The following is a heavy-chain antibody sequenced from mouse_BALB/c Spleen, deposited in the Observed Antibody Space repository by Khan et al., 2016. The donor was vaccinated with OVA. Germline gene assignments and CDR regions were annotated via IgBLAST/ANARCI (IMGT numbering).Heavy chain of an antibody. J-gene: IGHJ3*01. CDR1: GFTFSTYA. V-gene: IGHV5-9-3*01. CDR3: ARSPYGNFAY. Sequence: EVELVESGGGLVKPGGSLKLSCAASGFTFSTYAMSWIRQTPEKRLEWVATINSDGDYTYYPDSVTGRFTIPRDNSKNTLYLQMSSLRSEDTAMYYCARSPYGNFAYWGHGTLVTVSA. D-gene: IGHD2-1*01. CDR2: INSDGDYT.